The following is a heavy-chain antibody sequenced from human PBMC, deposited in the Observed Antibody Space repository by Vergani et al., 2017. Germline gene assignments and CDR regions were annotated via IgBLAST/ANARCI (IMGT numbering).Heavy chain of an antibody. CDR1: GGSISSYY. CDR3: ARGPRMDECWSGKGGWYFDL. D-gene: IGHD3-3*01. V-gene: IGHV4-59*01. J-gene: IGHJ2*01. Sequence: QVQLQESGPGLVKPSETLSLTCTVSGGSISSYYWSWIRQPPGKGLECIGYIYYSGSTNYNPSLKSRVTISVDTSKNPFSPKLSSVTAADTAVYYCARGPRMDECWSGKGGWYFDLWGRGTLVTVSS. CDR2: IYYSGST.